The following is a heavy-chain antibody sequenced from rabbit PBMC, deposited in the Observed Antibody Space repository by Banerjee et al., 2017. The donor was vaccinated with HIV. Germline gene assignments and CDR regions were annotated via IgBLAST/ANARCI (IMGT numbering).Heavy chain of an antibody. D-gene: IGHD4-1*01. CDR2: ISTGDGST. J-gene: IGHJ4*01. V-gene: IGHV1S45*01. CDR1: GFSFSSSYW. Sequence: QEQLEESGGDLVKPEGSLTLTCTASGFSFSSSYWICWVRQAPGKGLEWIGYISTGDGSTYYASWVNGRFTISSDNAQNTVFLRMTSLTAADTATYFCAIMDSSGWGDFNLWGPGTLVTVS. CDR3: AIMDSSGWGDFNL.